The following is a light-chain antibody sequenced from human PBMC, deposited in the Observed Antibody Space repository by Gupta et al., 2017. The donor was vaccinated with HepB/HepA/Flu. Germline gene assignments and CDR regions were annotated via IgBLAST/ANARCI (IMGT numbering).Light chain of an antibody. CDR1: QSLLHSNGYNY. CDR2: LGS. Sequence: DIVMTQSPLSLPVTPGEPASISCRSSQSLLHSNGYNYLDWYLQKPGQSPQLLIYLGSNRASGVPDRFSGSGSGTDFTLKISRVEAEDVGVYYCMQALQTPRHFGQGTKVEIK. V-gene: IGKV2-28*01. J-gene: IGKJ2*01. CDR3: MQALQTPRH.